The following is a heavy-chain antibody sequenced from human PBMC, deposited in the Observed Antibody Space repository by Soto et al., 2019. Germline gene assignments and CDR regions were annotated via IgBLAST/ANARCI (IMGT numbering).Heavy chain of an antibody. V-gene: IGHV1-3*01. Sequence: ASVKVSCKASGGTFSSYAISWVRQAPGQGLEWMGWINAGNGDTKYSENFQGRVTITRDTSASTVYLDLSSLSSEDTAFYYCARTGHSGSYGYWGQGTLVTVSS. D-gene: IGHD3-3*01. CDR2: INAGNGDT. J-gene: IGHJ4*02. CDR1: GGTFSSYA. CDR3: ARTGHSGSYGY.